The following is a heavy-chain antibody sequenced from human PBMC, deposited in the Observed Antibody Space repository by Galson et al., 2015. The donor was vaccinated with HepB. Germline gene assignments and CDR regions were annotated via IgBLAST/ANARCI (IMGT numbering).Heavy chain of an antibody. V-gene: IGHV3-30*18. CDR3: AKGHPTTTAAAGIGVY. J-gene: IGHJ4*02. CDR2: ISYDGSNK. CDR1: GFTFSSYG. D-gene: IGHD6-13*01. Sequence: SLRLSCAASGFTFSSYGMHWVRQAPGKGLEWVAVISYDGSNKYYADSVKGRFTISRDNSKNTLYLQMNSLRAEDTAVYYCAKGHPTTTAAAGIGVYWGQGTLVTVSS.